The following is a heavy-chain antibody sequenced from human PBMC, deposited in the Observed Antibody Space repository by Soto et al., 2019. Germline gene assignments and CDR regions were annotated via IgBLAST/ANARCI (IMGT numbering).Heavy chain of an antibody. CDR2: NYYSGST. CDR1: GGSISSYY. V-gene: IGHV4-59*08. D-gene: IGHD1-1*01. J-gene: IGHJ4*02. Sequence: SETLSLTCTVSGGSISSYYWSWIRQPPGKGLERIGHNYYSGSTNYNPSLKSRVSISVDTSKSQFSLKLSSVTAADTAVYYCANFLRGTTGGFYFDYWGQGTLVTVS. CDR3: ANFLRGTTGGFYFDY.